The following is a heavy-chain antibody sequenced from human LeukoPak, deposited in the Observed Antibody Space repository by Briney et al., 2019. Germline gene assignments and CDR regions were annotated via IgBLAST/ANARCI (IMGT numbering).Heavy chain of an antibody. CDR2: IYYSGST. J-gene: IGHJ2*01. CDR3: ARVPRLGELSSPVGYFDL. Sequence: PSESLSLTCTVSGGSISSSSYYWGWLRQPPGKGLEWIGYIYYSGSTNYNPSLKSRVTISVDTSKNQFSLKLSSVTAADTAVYYCARVPRLGELSSPVGYFDLWGRGTLVTVSS. V-gene: IGHV4-61*05. CDR1: GGSISSSSYY. D-gene: IGHD3-16*02.